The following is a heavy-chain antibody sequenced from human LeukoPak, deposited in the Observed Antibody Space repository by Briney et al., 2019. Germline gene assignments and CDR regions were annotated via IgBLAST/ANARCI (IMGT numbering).Heavy chain of an antibody. CDR2: FHYSGSS. CDR1: GGSISNYY. J-gene: IGHJ6*02. Sequence: SETLSLTCTVSGGSISNYYWNWIRQPPGKGLEWIGYFHYSGSSNYNPSLKSRVTMSLYTSKNQLSLKLSSVTAADTAVYYCATGFNFGLDVWGQGTTVTVSS. CDR3: ATGFNFGLDV. V-gene: IGHV4-59*01.